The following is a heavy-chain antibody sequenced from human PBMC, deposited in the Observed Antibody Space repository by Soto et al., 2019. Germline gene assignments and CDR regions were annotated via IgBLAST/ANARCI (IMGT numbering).Heavy chain of an antibody. CDR3: TRGPPRVQWFDP. V-gene: IGHV4-61*01. CDR1: GGAVSSGTYY. Sequence: SETLSLTCTVSGGAVSSGTYYWSWIRQPPGKGLEWIGHIYFTGSTNYNPSLKSRVTMSLDTSRNQFSLKLSSVTAADTAVYYCTRGPPRVQWFDPWGLGTLVTVAS. J-gene: IGHJ5*02. CDR2: IYFTGST.